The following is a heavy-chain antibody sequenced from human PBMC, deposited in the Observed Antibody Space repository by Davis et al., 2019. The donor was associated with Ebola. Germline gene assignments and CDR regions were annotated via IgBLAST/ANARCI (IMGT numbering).Heavy chain of an antibody. Sequence: GESLKISCAASGFTFSDYTMSWVRQAPGKGLEWVSSITGSGGNTYYADSVKGQFTTSRDNSKNTLYLQMNSLRVDDTAVYYCATGEHYGMGVWGQGTTVTVSS. CDR3: ATGEHYGMGV. CDR1: GFTFSDYT. J-gene: IGHJ6*02. CDR2: ITGSGGNT. V-gene: IGHV3-23*01.